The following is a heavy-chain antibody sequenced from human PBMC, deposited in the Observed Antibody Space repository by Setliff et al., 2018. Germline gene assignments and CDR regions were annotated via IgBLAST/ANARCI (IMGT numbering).Heavy chain of an antibody. CDR3: ARSQWGGESYYFDY. V-gene: IGHV4-61*01. CDR1: GGPVSSGSYY. Sequence: SETLSLTCTVSGGPVSSGSYYWSWIRQPPGKGLEWIGYIYYSGSTNYNPSLKSRVTISVDTSKNQFSLKLSSVTAADTAVYYCARSQWGGESYYFDYWVPETLLVTVSS. D-gene: IGHD2-15*01. CDR2: IYYSGST. J-gene: IGHJ4*03.